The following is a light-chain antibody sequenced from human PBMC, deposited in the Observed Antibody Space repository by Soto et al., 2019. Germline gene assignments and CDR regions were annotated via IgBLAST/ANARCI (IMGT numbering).Light chain of an antibody. CDR1: SSNIGAGYD. J-gene: IGLJ1*01. CDR3: QSYDSSLSGYV. CDR2: GNT. Sequence: QSVLTQPPSVSGAPGQRVTISCTGSSSNIGAGYDVHWYQQLPGTAPNLLIYGNTNRPSGVPDRFSGSKSGTSASLAITGLQAEDEADYYCQSYDSSLSGYVFGTGTKATVL. V-gene: IGLV1-40*01.